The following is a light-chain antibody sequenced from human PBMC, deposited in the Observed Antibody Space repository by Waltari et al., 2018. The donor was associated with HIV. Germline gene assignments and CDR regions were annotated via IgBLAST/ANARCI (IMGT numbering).Light chain of an antibody. CDR1: QSVSTW. CDR3: QQMNSFS. J-gene: IGKJ3*01. Sequence: IWMTQSQSLLSASTGDRVTITCRASQSVSTWLAWYQQKPGKAPKLVIYKTSSLETGVPSRFSGSGSGTEFTLTISDLHPDDFATYYCQQMNSFSFGPGTKVEI. CDR2: KTS. V-gene: IGKV1-5*03.